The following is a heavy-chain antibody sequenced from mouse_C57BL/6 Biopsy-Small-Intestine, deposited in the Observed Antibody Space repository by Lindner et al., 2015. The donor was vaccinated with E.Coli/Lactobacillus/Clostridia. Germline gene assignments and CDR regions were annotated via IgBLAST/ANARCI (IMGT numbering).Heavy chain of an antibody. D-gene: IGHD2-1*01. Sequence: VQLQESGAELARPGASVKLSCKASGYTFTSYGISWVKQKTGQGLEWIGEIYPRSVDTYFNEKFKGKATLTADKSSSTAYMELRSLTSEDSAVYFCAIKGDYGNPLAYWGQGTLVTVSA. V-gene: IGHV1-81*01. CDR2: IYPRSVDT. CDR1: GYTFTSYG. CDR3: AIKGDYGNPLAY. J-gene: IGHJ3*01.